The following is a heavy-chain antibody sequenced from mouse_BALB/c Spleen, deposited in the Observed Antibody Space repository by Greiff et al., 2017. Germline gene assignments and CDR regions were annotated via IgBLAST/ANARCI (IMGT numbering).Heavy chain of an antibody. D-gene: IGHD2-3*01. CDR3: ARQSDGYYEGFYAMDY. CDR1: GYTFTSYV. J-gene: IGHJ4*01. CDR2: INPYNDGT. V-gene: IGHV1-14*01. Sequence: EVQLQESGPELVKPGASVKMSCKASGYTFTSYVMHWVKQKPGQGLEWIGYINPYNDGTKYNEKFKGKATLTSDKSSSTAYMELSSLTSEDSAVYYCARQSDGYYEGFYAMDYWGQGTSVTVSS.